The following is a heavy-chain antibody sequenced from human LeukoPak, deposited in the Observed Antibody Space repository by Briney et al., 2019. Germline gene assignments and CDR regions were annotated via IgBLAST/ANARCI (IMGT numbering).Heavy chain of an antibody. J-gene: IGHJ4*02. CDR2: IYYSGTT. Sequence: SETLSLTCTVSGGSISSNSHYWGWIRQPPGKGLEWIGSIYYSGTTYHNPSLKSRVTISVDTTKNQFSLKLTSVTAADTAVYYCARAGYDILTGLTYFDYWGQGTLVPVSS. CDR3: ARAGYDILTGLTYFDY. D-gene: IGHD3-9*01. V-gene: IGHV4-39*07. CDR1: GGSISSNSHY.